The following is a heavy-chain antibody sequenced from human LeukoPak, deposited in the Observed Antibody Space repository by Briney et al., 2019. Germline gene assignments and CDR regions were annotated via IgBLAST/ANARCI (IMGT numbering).Heavy chain of an antibody. V-gene: IGHV3-23*01. CDR1: GFTFSTYA. J-gene: IGHJ4*02. CDR3: AKDGSITMIVVVH. D-gene: IGHD3-22*01. Sequence: SGGSLRLSCAASGFTFSTYAMSWVRQAPGKGLEWVSSVSGSGATSAYADSVKGRFTISRDNSKNTLYLQMNSLRAEDTAVYYCAKDGSITMIVVVHWGQGTLVTVSS. CDR2: VSGSGATS.